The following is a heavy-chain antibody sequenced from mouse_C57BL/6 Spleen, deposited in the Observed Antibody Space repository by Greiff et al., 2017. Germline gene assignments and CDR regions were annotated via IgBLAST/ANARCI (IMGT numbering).Heavy chain of an antibody. Sequence: DVMLVESGGGLVQPKGSLKLSCAASGFSFNTYAMNWVRQAPGKGLEWVARIRSKSNNYATYYADSVKDRFTISRDDSESMLYLQMNNLKTEDTAMYYCVSGGYRMDYWGQGTSVTVSS. V-gene: IGHV10-1*01. CDR3: VSGGYRMDY. D-gene: IGHD2-2*01. J-gene: IGHJ4*01. CDR2: IRSKSNNYAT. CDR1: GFSFNTYA.